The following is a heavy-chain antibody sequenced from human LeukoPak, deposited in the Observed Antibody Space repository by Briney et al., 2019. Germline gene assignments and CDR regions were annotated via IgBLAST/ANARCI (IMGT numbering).Heavy chain of an antibody. CDR3: ARDLRAVAGTYFDY. V-gene: IGHV3-21*01. Sequence: GGSLRLSCAASGFTFSSYNMNWVRQAPGKGLEWVSSISIRRTFIYYADSVKGRFTISRDNAKNSLYLQMNSLRAEDTAVYYCARDLRAVAGTYFDYWGQGTLVTVSS. CDR1: GFTFSSYN. D-gene: IGHD6-19*01. CDR2: ISIRRTFI. J-gene: IGHJ4*02.